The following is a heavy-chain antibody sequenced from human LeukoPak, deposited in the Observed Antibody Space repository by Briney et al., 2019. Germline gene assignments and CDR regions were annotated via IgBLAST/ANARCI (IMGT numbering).Heavy chain of an antibody. CDR3: ARGVQDIVAILFDY. J-gene: IGHJ4*02. V-gene: IGHV3-21*01. Sequence: TGGSLRLSCAASGFTFSSYSMNWVRQAPGKGLEWVSSISSSSSYIYHADSVKGRFTISRDNAKNSLYLQMNSLRAEDTAVYYCARGVQDIVAILFDYWGQGTLVTVSS. CDR2: ISSSSSYI. CDR1: GFTFSSYS. D-gene: IGHD5-12*01.